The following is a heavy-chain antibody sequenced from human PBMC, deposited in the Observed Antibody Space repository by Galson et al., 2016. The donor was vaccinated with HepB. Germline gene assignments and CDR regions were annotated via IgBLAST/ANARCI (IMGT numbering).Heavy chain of an antibody. D-gene: IGHD3-10*01. CDR3: ARVVFGSVLIGHFDP. V-gene: IGHV4-39*07. J-gene: IGHJ5*02. CDR2: VYYRGTT. CDR1: GGSINSNSFY. Sequence: TLSLTCTVSGGSINSNSFYWGWIRQPPGKGLEWIGNVYYRGTTYYNPSLKRRVTISIDTSKNEFSLSLKSVTAADTAVYYCARVVFGSVLIGHFDPWGQGALVTVSS.